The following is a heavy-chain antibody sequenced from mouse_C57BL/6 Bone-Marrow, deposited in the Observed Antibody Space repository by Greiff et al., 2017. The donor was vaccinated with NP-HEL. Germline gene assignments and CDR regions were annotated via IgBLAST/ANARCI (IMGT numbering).Heavy chain of an antibody. CDR2: ISSGGSYT. CDR3: ARHYYGSRFAY. CDR1: GFTFSSYG. D-gene: IGHD1-1*01. V-gene: IGHV5-6*01. J-gene: IGHJ3*01. Sequence: EVKLMESGGDLVKPGGSLKLSCAASGFTFSSYGMSWVRQTPDKRLEWVATISSGGSYTYYPDSVKGRFTISRDNAKNTLYLQMSSLKSEDTAMYYCARHYYGSRFAYWGQGTLVTVSA.